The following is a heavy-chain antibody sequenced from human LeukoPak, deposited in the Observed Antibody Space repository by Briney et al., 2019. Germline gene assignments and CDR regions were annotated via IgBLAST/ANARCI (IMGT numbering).Heavy chain of an antibody. V-gene: IGHV3-23*01. J-gene: IGHJ4*02. Sequence: GGSLRLSCAASGFTFTNYEMSWVRQAPGKGLEWLSSISGSGDSVFYADSVKGRFTISRDNSLNTLHLQMNSLRAEDTAFYYCAKDNRRHYTSGPNPDSLHWGQGALVTVSS. CDR3: AKDNRRHYTSGPNPDSLH. CDR1: GFTFTNYE. CDR2: ISGSGDSV. D-gene: IGHD6-19*01.